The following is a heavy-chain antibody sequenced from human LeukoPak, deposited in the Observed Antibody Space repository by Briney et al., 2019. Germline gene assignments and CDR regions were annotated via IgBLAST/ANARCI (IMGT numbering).Heavy chain of an antibody. D-gene: IGHD3-3*01. V-gene: IGHV3-23*01. Sequence: PGGSLRLSCAASGFTFSSYAMSWVRQAPGKGLEWVSAISGSGGSTYYADSVKGRFTISRDNSKNTLYLQMNSLRAEDTAVYYCAKSKSKYYDFWSGYYAFDYWGQGTLVTVSS. CDR3: AKSKSKYYDFWSGYYAFDY. CDR1: GFTFSSYA. CDR2: ISGSGGST. J-gene: IGHJ4*02.